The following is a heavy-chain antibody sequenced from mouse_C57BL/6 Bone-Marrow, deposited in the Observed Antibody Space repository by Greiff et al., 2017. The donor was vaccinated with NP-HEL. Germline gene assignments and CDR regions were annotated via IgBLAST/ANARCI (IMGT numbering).Heavy chain of an antibody. J-gene: IGHJ2*01. D-gene: IGHD2-14*01. Sequence: QVQLKQSGAELARPGASVKMSCKASGYTFTSYTMHWVKQRPGQGLEWIGYINPSSGYTKYNQKFKDKATLTADKSSSTAYMQLSSLTSEDSAVYYCASRRFSTTGYYFDYWGQGTTLTVSS. CDR3: ASRRFSTTGYYFDY. V-gene: IGHV1-4*01. CDR1: GYTFTSYT. CDR2: INPSSGYT.